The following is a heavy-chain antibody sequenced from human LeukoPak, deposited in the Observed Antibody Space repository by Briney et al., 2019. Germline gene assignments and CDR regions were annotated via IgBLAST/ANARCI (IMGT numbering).Heavy chain of an antibody. V-gene: IGHV1-2*02. CDR2: INPNSGGK. CDR1: GYTLTGYY. CDR3: QRTVPYYDFWSGYHTPYYFDY. J-gene: IGHJ4*02. D-gene: IGHD3-3*01. Sequence: GASVRVSCKASGYTLTGYYMYWVRQTPRQRLVRRGGINPNSGGKNYAQKFQSRVTMITDTTLSTAHTELSRLRSDDTAVYYCQRTVPYYDFWSGYHTPYYFDYWGQGTLVTVSS.